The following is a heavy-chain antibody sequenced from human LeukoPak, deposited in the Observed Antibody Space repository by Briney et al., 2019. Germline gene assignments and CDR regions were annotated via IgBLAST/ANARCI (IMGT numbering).Heavy chain of an antibody. V-gene: IGHV4-59*11. J-gene: IGHJ4*02. CDR1: GGSISSHY. CDR2: IYYSGST. Sequence: SETLSLTCTVSGGSISSHYWSWIRQPPGKGLDWIGYIYYSGSTNYNPSLKSRVTISVDTSKNQFSLKLSSVTAADTAVYYSARESVGAVDYWGQGTLVTVSS. CDR3: ARESVGAVDY. D-gene: IGHD1-26*01.